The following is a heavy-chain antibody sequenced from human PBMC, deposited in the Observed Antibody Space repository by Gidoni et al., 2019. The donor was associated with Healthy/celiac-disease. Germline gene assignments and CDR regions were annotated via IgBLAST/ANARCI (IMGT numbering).Heavy chain of an antibody. CDR3: ARVPSRWVANGYFDY. CDR1: GFPFIHYY. CDR2: SSSSSSYT. V-gene: IGHV3-11*05. D-gene: IGHD2-15*01. Sequence: QVQLVESGGGLVKPGGSLRLSFAASGFPFIHYYMSWIRQAPGKGLEWVSYSSSSSSYTNYADSVKGRFTISRDNAKNSLYLQMNSRRAEDTAVYYCARVPSRWVANGYFDYWGQGTLVTVSS. J-gene: IGHJ4*02.